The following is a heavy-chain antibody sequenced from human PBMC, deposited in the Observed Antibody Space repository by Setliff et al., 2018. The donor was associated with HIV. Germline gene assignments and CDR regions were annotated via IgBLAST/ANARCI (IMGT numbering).Heavy chain of an antibody. CDR1: GYSISSGYY. J-gene: IGHJ1*01. CDR3: VRQAYDLVPFDFQY. D-gene: IGHD3-22*01. V-gene: IGHV4-38-2*01. Sequence: TSETLSLTCAVSGYSISSGYYWGWIRQPPGKGLEWIGTINYSGSTYYSPSLKSRVIISVDTAKNHLSLNLRSVTAADTAVYYCVRQAYDLVPFDFQYWGQGTLVTVS. CDR2: INYSGST.